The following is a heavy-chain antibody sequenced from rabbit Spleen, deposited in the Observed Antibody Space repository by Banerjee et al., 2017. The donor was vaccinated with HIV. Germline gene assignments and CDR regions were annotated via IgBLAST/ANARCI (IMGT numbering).Heavy chain of an antibody. CDR3: ARGSAAMTMVITGYYLNL. CDR2: IDGGSSGST. J-gene: IGHJ4*01. V-gene: IGHV1S40*01. CDR1: GFSFSSDYD. Sequence: QSLEESGGDLVKPGASLTLTCTASGFSFSSDYDMCWVRQAPGKGLEWIGCIDGGSSGSTWYASWAKGRFTISKTSSTTVTLQMTSLTAADTATYFCARGSAAMTMVITGYYLNLWGPGTLVTVS. D-gene: IGHD2-1*01.